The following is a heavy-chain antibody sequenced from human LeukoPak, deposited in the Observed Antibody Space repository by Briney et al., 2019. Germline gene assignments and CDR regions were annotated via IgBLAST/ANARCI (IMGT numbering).Heavy chain of an antibody. D-gene: IGHD3-22*01. CDR1: GYTFTSYY. CDR2: INPSGGST. J-gene: IGHJ4*02. CDR3: ARATMIVVAPDY. Sequence: ASVKVSCKASGYTFTSYYMHWVRQAPGQGLEWMGIINPSGGSTSYARKFQGRVTMTRDTSTSTVYMELSSLRSEDTAVHYCARATMIVVAPDYWGQGTLVTVSS. V-gene: IGHV1-46*03.